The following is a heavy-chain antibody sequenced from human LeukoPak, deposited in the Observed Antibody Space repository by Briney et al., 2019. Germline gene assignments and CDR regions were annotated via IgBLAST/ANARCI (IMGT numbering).Heavy chain of an antibody. CDR1: XG. V-gene: IGHV1-18*01. CDR2: ISAYNGNT. D-gene: IGHD6-19*01. CDR3: ARGPVAGIFDY. Sequence: XGISWVRQAPXQGXEWMGWISAYNGNTNYAQKLQGRVTMTTDTSTSTAYTELRSLRSDDTAVYYCARGPVAGIFDYWGQGTLVTVSS. J-gene: IGHJ4*02.